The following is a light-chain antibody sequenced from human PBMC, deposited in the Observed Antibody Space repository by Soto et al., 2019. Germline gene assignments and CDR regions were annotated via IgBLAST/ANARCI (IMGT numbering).Light chain of an antibody. Sequence: EIVLTQSPGTLSLSPGERATLSCRASQSVSSSYLAWYQQKPGQAPRLLIYDASSRATGIPDRFSGSGSGTDFTLTISRLEPDDFAMYYCQQYGSSPLTFGGGTKVEIK. CDR1: QSVSSSY. J-gene: IGKJ4*02. CDR2: DAS. V-gene: IGKV3-20*01. CDR3: QQYGSSPLT.